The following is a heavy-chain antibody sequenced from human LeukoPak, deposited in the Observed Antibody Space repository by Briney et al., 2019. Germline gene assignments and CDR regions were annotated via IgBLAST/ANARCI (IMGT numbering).Heavy chain of an antibody. CDR1: GFTFSSYA. J-gene: IGHJ1*01. CDR2: IGGSVRST. Sequence: GGSLRLSCAASGFTFSSYAMSWVRQAPGKGLEWVSAIGGSVRSTYYADSVKGRFTISRDNSKNTLYLQMNSLRADDTAVYYCAKAREVGGWEYFQHWGEGTLVTVSS. D-gene: IGHD6-19*01. CDR3: AKAREVGGWEYFQH. V-gene: IGHV3-23*01.